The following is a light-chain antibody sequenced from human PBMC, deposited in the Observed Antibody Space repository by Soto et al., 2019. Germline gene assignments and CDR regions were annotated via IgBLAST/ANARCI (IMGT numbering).Light chain of an antibody. V-gene: IGKV1-5*03. CDR3: QQYSSYST. Sequence: DILMTQSPSTLSSSVGDRVTITCRASQSIGPWLAWYQQKPGKAPKLLIYRASILESGVPSRFSASGSGTEFALTISSLQPDDFATYSCQQYSSYSTFGQGTKVDIK. J-gene: IGKJ2*01. CDR2: RAS. CDR1: QSIGPW.